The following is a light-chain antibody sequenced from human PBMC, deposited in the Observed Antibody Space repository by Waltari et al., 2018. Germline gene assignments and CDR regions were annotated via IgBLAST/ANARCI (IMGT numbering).Light chain of an antibody. CDR2: DGS. J-gene: IGLJ2*01. Sequence: QSALTQPASVSGSPGQSITISCTGTSSDIGGYNYVSWYQQDPGKAPKLLIYDGSNRPSGVSNRFAGSKSGNTASLTISGLQAEDEADYFCSSYMGSSTLELFGGGTKLTVL. V-gene: IGLV2-14*03. CDR3: SSYMGSSTLEL. CDR1: SSDIGGYNY.